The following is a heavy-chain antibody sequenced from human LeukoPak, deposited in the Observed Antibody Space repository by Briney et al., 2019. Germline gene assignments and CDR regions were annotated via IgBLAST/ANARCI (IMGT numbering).Heavy chain of an antibody. CDR2: TNSNGSRT. J-gene: IGHJ4*02. Sequence: GGSLRLSCAASGFTFSTYWMHWVRQAPGKGLVWVSRTNSNGSRTDYADSVKGRFTISRDNAENTLYLQMNSLRVEDTAVYYCARDRGINMVRGVIDYWGQGTLVTVSS. V-gene: IGHV3-74*01. CDR3: ARDRGINMVRGVIDY. CDR1: GFTFSTYW. D-gene: IGHD3-10*01.